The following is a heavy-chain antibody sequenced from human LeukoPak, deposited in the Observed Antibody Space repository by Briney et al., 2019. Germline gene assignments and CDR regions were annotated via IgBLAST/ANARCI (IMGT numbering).Heavy chain of an antibody. CDR3: VRKFSSGWEIDY. Sequence: KVSCKASGYNFPIHWIAWVRQMPGQGLEWMGTIYPYDSDTRYSPSFQGQVTISADKSINTAYLQWSSLKASDTAKYYCVRKFSSGWEIDYWGQGTLVTVSS. J-gene: IGHJ4*02. D-gene: IGHD6-19*01. V-gene: IGHV5-51*01. CDR1: GYNFPIHW. CDR2: IYPYDSDT.